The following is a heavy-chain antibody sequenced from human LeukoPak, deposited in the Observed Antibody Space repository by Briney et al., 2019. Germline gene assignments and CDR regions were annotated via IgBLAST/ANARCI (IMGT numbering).Heavy chain of an antibody. Sequence: GGSLRLSCAASGFTVSSKYMSWVRQAPGKGLEWVSVIYSGGSTYYGESVKGRFSISRDNSKNTVYLQMNALRAEDSAVYYCARGTVWRLGSYGLDVWGQGTTVTVSS. CDR1: GFTVSSKY. CDR3: ARGTVWRLGSYGLDV. J-gene: IGHJ6*02. V-gene: IGHV3-53*01. D-gene: IGHD3-16*01. CDR2: IYSGGST.